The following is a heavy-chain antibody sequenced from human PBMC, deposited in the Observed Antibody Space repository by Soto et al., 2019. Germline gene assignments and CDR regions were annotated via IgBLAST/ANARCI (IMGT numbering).Heavy chain of an antibody. Sequence: QVQLVQSEAEVKKPGSSVKVSCKASGGTFSNYALTWVRQAPGQGLEWMGGIIPLSGTPNYAQKFQGRVTITADKSTTTVYMELSGLRSEDTAVYYCTRGIQLWSWGQGTLVTISS. J-gene: IGHJ5*02. V-gene: IGHV1-69*06. CDR1: GGTFSNYA. CDR2: IIPLSGTP. CDR3: TRGIQLWS. D-gene: IGHD5-18*01.